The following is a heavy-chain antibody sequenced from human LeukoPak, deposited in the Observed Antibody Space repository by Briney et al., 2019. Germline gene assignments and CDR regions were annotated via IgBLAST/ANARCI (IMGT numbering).Heavy chain of an antibody. J-gene: IGHJ3*02. CDR2: IYYSGST. Sequence: PSETLSLTCTVSGGYISSYYWSWIRQPPGKGLEWIAYIYYSGSTNYNPSLKSRVTISVDTSKNQFSLKLSSVTAADTAVYYCARQPGGTVAFDIWGQGTMVTVSS. V-gene: IGHV4-59*08. D-gene: IGHD1-14*01. CDR1: GGYISSYY. CDR3: ARQPGGTVAFDI.